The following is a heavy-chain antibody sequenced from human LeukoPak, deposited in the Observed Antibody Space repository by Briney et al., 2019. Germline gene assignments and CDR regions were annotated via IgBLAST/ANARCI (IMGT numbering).Heavy chain of an antibody. Sequence: ASVKVSCKASGGTFSSYAISWVRQAPGQGLEWMGGIIPIFGTANYAQKFQGRVTITTDESTSTAYMELSSLRSEDTAVYYCARDFGYCSSTSRYTLDYWGQGTLVTVSS. D-gene: IGHD2-2*02. CDR3: ARDFGYCSSTSRYTLDY. CDR2: IIPIFGTA. J-gene: IGHJ4*02. CDR1: GGTFSSYA. V-gene: IGHV1-69*05.